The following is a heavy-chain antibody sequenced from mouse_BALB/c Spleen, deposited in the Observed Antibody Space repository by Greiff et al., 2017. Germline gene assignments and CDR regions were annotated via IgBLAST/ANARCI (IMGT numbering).Heavy chain of an antibody. CDR3: TRSLYFDY. CDR2: IDPETGGT. V-gene: IGHV1-15*01. J-gene: IGHJ2*01. CDR1: GYTFTDYE. Sequence: VQLQESGAELVRPGASVTLSCKASGYTFTDYEMHWVKQTPVHGLEWIGAIDPETGGTAYNQKFKGKATLTADKSSSTAYMELRSLTSEDSAVYYSTRSLYFDYWGQGTTLTVSS.